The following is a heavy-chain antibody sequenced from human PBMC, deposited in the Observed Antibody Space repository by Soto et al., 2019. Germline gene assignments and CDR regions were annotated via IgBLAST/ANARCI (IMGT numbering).Heavy chain of an antibody. V-gene: IGHV4-31*03. CDR2: IYYSGST. CDR1: GGSISSGGYY. CDR3: ARDVTVTDDWYFDL. J-gene: IGHJ2*01. Sequence: QVQLQESGPGLVKPSQTLSLTCTVSGGSISSGGYYWSWIRQHPGKGLEWIGYIYYSGSTYYNPSLKSRVTISVDTSKNKFSLKLSSVTAADTAVYYCARDVTVTDDWYFDLWGRGTLVTVSS. D-gene: IGHD4-17*01.